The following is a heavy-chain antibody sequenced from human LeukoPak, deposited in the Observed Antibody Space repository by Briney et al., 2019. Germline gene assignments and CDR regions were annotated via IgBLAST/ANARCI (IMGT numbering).Heavy chain of an antibody. J-gene: IGHJ5*02. CDR1: GFTFSSYG. V-gene: IGHV3-33*01. D-gene: IGHD3-10*01. CDR3: ARDFGRKANWFDP. Sequence: GGSLRLSCAASGFTFSSYGMHWVRQAPGKGLEWVAVIWYDGSNKYYADSVKGRFTISRDNSENTLYLQMNSLRAEDTAVYYCARDFGRKANWFDPWGQGTLVTVSS. CDR2: IWYDGSNK.